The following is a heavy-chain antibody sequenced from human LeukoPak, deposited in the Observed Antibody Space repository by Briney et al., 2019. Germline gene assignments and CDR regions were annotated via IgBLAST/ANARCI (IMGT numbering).Heavy chain of an antibody. CDR2: IYHSGST. Sequence: SETLSLTCGVSGGFLNSNNWWTWGRPPPGKGLEWIGQIYHSGSTNYNPSLKSRVTISVDKSKNQFSLKLTSVTAADTAIYYCTSRYDYGHFNWFDPWGQGTLVTVSS. J-gene: IGHJ5*02. CDR3: TSRYDYGHFNWFDP. CDR1: GGFLNSNNW. D-gene: IGHD4-17*01. V-gene: IGHV4-4*02.